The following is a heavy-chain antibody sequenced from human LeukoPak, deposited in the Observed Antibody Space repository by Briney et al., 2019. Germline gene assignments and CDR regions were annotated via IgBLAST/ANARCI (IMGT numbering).Heavy chain of an antibody. CDR2: ISYDGSNK. CDR3: ARDRWYGSGSPFDP. Sequence: PGRSLRLSCAASGFTFSSYAMHWVRQAPGKGLEWVAVISYDGSNKYYADSVKGRFTISRDNSKNTLYPQMNSLRAEDTAVYYCARDRWYGSGSPFDPWGQGTLVTVSS. D-gene: IGHD3-10*01. J-gene: IGHJ5*02. V-gene: IGHV3-30-3*01. CDR1: GFTFSSYA.